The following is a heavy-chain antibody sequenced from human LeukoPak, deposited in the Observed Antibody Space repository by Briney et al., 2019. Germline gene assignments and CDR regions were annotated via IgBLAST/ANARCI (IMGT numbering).Heavy chain of an antibody. CDR1: GFTFSSYG. CDR3: AKGHRIGSGWYNIFDY. Sequence: PGGSLRLSCAASGFTFSSYGMSWVRQAPGKGLEWVSGISGSGGTTYFADSVKGRFTISRDNSKNTLYLQMNSLGAEDTAVYYCAKGHRIGSGWYNIFDYWGQGTLVTVSS. CDR2: ISGSGGTT. V-gene: IGHV3-23*01. J-gene: IGHJ4*02. D-gene: IGHD6-19*01.